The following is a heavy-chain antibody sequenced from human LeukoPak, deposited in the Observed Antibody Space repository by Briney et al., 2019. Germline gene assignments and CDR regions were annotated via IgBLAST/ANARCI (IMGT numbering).Heavy chain of an antibody. CDR1: GLTFSTYG. Sequence: GGSLRLSCATSGLTFSTYGMHWVRQAPGKGLEWVAAISYDGSNKYYADSVKGRFTISRDNSKNTLYLQMNSLRGEDTAMYYCAKTPERRDVYRISLPFDYWGQGTLVTVSS. J-gene: IGHJ4*02. D-gene: IGHD5-24*01. V-gene: IGHV3-30*18. CDR2: ISYDGSNK. CDR3: AKTPERRDVYRISLPFDY.